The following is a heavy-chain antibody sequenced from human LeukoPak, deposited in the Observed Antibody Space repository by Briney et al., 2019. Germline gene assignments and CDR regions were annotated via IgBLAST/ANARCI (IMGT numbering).Heavy chain of an antibody. Sequence: ASVKVSCKASDYTFTNYAIGWLRQAPGQGLEWMGWISAYNGYTNYAQTLQGRVTMTTDTSTSTAYMELRSLRSDHTAMYYCARVGGSSEGLSAYSGPGTLVTVSS. D-gene: IGHD1-26*01. CDR2: ISAYNGYT. CDR1: DYTFTNYA. CDR3: ARVGGSSEGLSAY. V-gene: IGHV1-18*01. J-gene: IGHJ4*02.